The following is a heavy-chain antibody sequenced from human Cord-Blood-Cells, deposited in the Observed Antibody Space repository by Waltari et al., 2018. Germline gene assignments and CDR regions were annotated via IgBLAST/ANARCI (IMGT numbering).Heavy chain of an antibody. CDR1: GGSFSGYY. Sequence: QVQLPQWGAGLLKPSETLSLTCAVYGGSFSGYYWSWIRQPPGKGLEWIGEINHSGSTNYNPSLKSRVTISVDMSKNQFSLKLSSVTAADTAVYYCARSISDFWSGYYFAFDIWGQGTMVTVSS. V-gene: IGHV4-34*01. CDR2: INHSGST. CDR3: ARSISDFWSGYYFAFDI. J-gene: IGHJ3*02. D-gene: IGHD3-3*01.